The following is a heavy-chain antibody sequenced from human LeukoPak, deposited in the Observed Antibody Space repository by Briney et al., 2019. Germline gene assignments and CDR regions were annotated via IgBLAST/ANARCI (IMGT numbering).Heavy chain of an antibody. Sequence: PGGSLRLSCAASGFTVSSNYMSWVRQAPGKGLEWVSVIYSGGSTYYADSVKGRSTISRDNSKNTLYLQMNSLRAEDTAVYYCARDIAGADYYYYYMDVWGKATTVTVS. V-gene: IGHV3-53*01. D-gene: IGHD6-13*01. CDR1: GFTVSSNY. CDR3: ARDIAGADYYYYYMDV. CDR2: IYSGGST. J-gene: IGHJ6*03.